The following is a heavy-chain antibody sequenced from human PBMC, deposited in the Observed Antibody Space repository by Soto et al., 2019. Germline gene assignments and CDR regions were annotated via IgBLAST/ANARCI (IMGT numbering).Heavy chain of an antibody. CDR1: GGSISSYY. D-gene: IGHD6-19*01. V-gene: IGHV4-59*01. J-gene: IGHJ4*02. Sequence: PSETLSLTCTVSGGSISSYYWSWIRQPPGKGLGWIGYIYYSGSTNYNPSLKSRVTISVDTSKNQFSLKLSSVTAADTAVYYCAAGSGWYGPIGYWGQGTLVTVS. CDR2: IYYSGST. CDR3: AAGSGWYGPIGY.